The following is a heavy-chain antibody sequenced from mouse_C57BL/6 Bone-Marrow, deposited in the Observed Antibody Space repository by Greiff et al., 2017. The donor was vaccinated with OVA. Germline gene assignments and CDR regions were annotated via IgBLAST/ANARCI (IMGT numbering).Heavy chain of an antibody. D-gene: IGHD1-1*01. V-gene: IGHV1-54*01. CDR2: INPGSGGT. CDR3: AISHGSSYDFDY. CDR1: GYAFTNYL. Sequence: QVQLQQSGAELVRPGTSVKVSCKASGYAFTNYLIEWVKQRPGQGLEWIGVINPGSGGTNYNEKFKGKATLTVDKSSSTAYMQLSSLTSEDSAVYYCAISHGSSYDFDYWGQGTTLTVSS. J-gene: IGHJ2*01.